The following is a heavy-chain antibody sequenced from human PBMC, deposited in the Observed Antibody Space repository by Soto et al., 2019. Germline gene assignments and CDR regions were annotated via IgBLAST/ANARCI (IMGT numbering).Heavy chain of an antibody. Sequence: PSETLSLTCNVSGGSISSGGYHWSWIRQHPGKGLEWIAYIYYSGDTYYNPSLKSRVVISVHTSKKQFSLNLSSATAADTAVYYCARLAYSSRGGQFFDYWGQGGLVTVSS. V-gene: IGHV4-31*03. CDR2: IYYSGDT. D-gene: IGHD6-13*01. CDR3: ARLAYSSRGGQFFDY. CDR1: GGSISSGGYH. J-gene: IGHJ4*02.